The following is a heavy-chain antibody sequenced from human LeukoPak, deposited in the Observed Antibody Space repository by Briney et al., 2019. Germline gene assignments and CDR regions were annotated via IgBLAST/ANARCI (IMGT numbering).Heavy chain of an antibody. CDR3: ARGPYWYGSGSSSYYYGMDV. CDR2: INPNSGGT. D-gene: IGHD3-10*01. CDR1: GYTFTGYY. V-gene: IGHV1-2*04. Sequence: GASVKVSCKASGYTFTGYYMHWVRQAPGQGLEWMGWINPNSGGTNYAQKFQGWVTMTRDTSISTAYMELSRLRSDDTAVYYCARGPYWYGSGSSSYYYGMDVWGQGTTVTVSS. J-gene: IGHJ6*02.